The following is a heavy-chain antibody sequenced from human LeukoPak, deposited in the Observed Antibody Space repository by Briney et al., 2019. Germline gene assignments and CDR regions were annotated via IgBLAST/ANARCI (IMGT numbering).Heavy chain of an antibody. V-gene: IGHV3-33*01. CDR2: IWYDGSNK. CDR3: ARDAVDTANAV. CDR1: GFTFSSYG. D-gene: IGHD5-18*01. J-gene: IGHJ6*02. Sequence: GGSLRLSCAASGFTFSSYGMHWVRQAPGKGLEWVAVIWYDGSNKYYADSVKGRFTISRDNSKNTLYLQMNSLRAEDTAVYYCARDAVDTANAVWGQGTTVTVSS.